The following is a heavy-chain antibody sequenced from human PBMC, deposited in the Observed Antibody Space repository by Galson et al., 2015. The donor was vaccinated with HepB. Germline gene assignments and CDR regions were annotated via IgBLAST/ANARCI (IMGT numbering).Heavy chain of an antibody. V-gene: IGHV3-30*18. CDR2: ISSGGGTQ. CDR1: GFTFSNHG. CDR3: AKEIMVQAGDWYFDL. J-gene: IGHJ2*01. D-gene: IGHD2-8*01. Sequence: LRLSCAASGFTFSNHGIHWVRQAPGKGLEWVAVISSGGGTQYLADSVRGRVTLSRDNPKNTEYLQMNSLGAEDAAVYYCAKEIMVQAGDWYFDLWGRGTLVTVSS.